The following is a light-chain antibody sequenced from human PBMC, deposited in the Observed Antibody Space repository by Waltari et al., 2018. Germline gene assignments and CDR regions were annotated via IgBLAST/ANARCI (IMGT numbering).Light chain of an antibody. Sequence: DIQMTQYPSTLSASVGDRVTITGRASQSVTSWLAWYQQKPGKAPKVLIYKASNLESGVPSRFSGSGYGTEFTLTISSLQPDDFASYYCQQYDVYPWTFGQGTKVEIK. CDR2: KAS. J-gene: IGKJ1*01. CDR3: QQYDVYPWT. CDR1: QSVTSW. V-gene: IGKV1-5*03.